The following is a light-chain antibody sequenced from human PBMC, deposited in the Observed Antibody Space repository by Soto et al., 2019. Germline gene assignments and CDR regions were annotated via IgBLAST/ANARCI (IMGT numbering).Light chain of an antibody. CDR1: STDIGNYNH. CDR2: EVT. V-gene: IGLV2-23*02. CDR3: ASYEGSTTFLIV. Sequence: QSALTQPASVSGSPGQSITISCTGTSTDIGNYNHVSWYQQHPGKAPKLMIYEVTQRPSDISNRFSGSKSGNTAFLTISGLQAEDEADYYCASYEGSTTFLIVFGGGTKLTGL. J-gene: IGLJ2*01.